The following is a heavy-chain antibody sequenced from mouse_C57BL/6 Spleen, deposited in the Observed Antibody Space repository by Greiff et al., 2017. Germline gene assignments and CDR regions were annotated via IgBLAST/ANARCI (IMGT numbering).Heavy chain of an antibody. D-gene: IGHD2-1*01. CDR3: ARWSVTDYFDY. J-gene: IGHJ2*01. CDR1: GYTFTNYW. V-gene: IGHV1-63*01. CDR2: IYPGGGYT. Sequence: VQLQQSGAELVRPGTSVKMSCKASGYTFTNYWIGWAKQRPGHGLEWIGDIYPGGGYTNYNEKFKGKATLTADKSSSTAYMQFSSLTSEDSSIYYCARWSVTDYFDYWGQGTTLTVSS.